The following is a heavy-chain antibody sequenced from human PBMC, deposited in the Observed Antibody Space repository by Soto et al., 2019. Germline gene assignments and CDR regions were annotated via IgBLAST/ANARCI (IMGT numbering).Heavy chain of an antibody. J-gene: IGHJ6*02. D-gene: IGHD3-10*01. CDR3: ASYYYGSGSYYRYGMDV. CDR2: IIPIFGTA. Sequence: GASVKVSCKASGGTFSSYAISWVRQAPGQGLEWMGGIIPIFGTANYAQKFQGRVTITADKSTSTAYMELSSLRSEDTAVYYCASYYYGSGSYYRYGMDVWGQGTTVTVSS. CDR1: GGTFSSYA. V-gene: IGHV1-69*06.